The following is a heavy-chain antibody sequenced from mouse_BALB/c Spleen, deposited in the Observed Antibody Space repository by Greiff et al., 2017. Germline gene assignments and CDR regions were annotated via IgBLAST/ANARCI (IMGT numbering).Heavy chain of an antibody. CDR3: ARLDSSGYPYAMDY. J-gene: IGHJ4*01. CDR1: GFTFSSYY. V-gene: IGHV5-6-2*01. CDR2: INSNGGST. D-gene: IGHD3-2*01. Sequence: EVMLVESGGGLVKLGGSLKLSCAASGFTFSSYYMSWVRQTPEKRLELVAAINSNGGSTYYPDTVKGRFTISRDNAKNTLYLQMSSLKSEDTALYYCARLDSSGYPYAMDYWGQGTSVTVSS.